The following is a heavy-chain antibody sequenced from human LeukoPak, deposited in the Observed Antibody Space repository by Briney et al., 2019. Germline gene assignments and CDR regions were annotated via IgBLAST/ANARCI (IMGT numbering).Heavy chain of an antibody. CDR3: AADSIAAAGGGDY. Sequence: ASVKVSCKASRYTFTSYDINWVRRATGQGLEWMGWMNPNSGNTGYAQKFQGRVTMTRDTSISTAYMELSRLRSDDTAVYYCAADSIAAAGGGDYWGQGTLVTVSS. CDR1: RYTFTSYD. D-gene: IGHD6-13*01. CDR2: MNPNSGNT. V-gene: IGHV1-8*01. J-gene: IGHJ4*02.